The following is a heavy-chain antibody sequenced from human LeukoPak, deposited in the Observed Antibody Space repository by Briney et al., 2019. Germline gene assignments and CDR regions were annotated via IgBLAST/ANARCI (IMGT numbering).Heavy chain of an antibody. Sequence: GGSLRLSCAASGFTFSSYAMNWVRQAPGRGLEWISTISGGGGSTQYADSVKGRFTISRDNFKNTLYLQMNSLRAEDTAIYYCARDWGRYCSSATCFPFDYWGQGTLVTVSS. V-gene: IGHV3-23*01. CDR3: ARDWGRYCSSATCFPFDY. CDR1: GFTFSSYA. J-gene: IGHJ4*02. D-gene: IGHD2-2*01. CDR2: ISGGGGST.